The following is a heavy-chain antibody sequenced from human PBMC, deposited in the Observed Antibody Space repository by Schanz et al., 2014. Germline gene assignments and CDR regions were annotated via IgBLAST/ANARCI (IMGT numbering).Heavy chain of an antibody. V-gene: IGHV3-23*01. Sequence: EVQLLESGGGLVQPGGSLRLSCAASGFTFSSYAMSWVRQAPGKGLEWVSAISGSGGDTYYADSVKGRFTISRDNSKNTLYLQMNSLRAEDTAVYYCVRDTDYHFDSWGQGTLVTVSS. J-gene: IGHJ4*02. D-gene: IGHD4-17*01. CDR3: VRDTDYHFDS. CDR2: ISGSGGDT. CDR1: GFTFSSYA.